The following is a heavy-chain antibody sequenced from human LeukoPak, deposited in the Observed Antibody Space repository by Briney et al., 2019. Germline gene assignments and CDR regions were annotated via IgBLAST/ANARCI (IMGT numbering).Heavy chain of an antibody. CDR2: ISSSGST. V-gene: IGHV3-48*03. J-gene: IGHJ4*02. CDR1: GFTFSSYE. D-gene: IGHD3-22*01. CDR3: ARVRSYYYDSSGYIDY. Sequence: QPGGSLRLSCAASGFTFSSYEMNWVRQAPGKGLEWVSYISSSGSTYYADSVKGRFTISRDNSKNTLYLQMNSLRAEDTAVYYCARVRSYYYDSSGYIDYWGQGTLVTVSS.